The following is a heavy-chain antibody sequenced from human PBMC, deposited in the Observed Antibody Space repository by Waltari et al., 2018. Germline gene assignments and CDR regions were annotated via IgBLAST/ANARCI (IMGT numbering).Heavy chain of an antibody. CDR2: INHSGST. D-gene: IGHD3-22*01. V-gene: IGHV4-34*01. J-gene: IGHJ4*02. CDR1: GGSFSGYY. Sequence: QVQLQQWGAGLLKPSETLSLTCAVYGGSFSGYYWSWIRQPPGKGLEWIGEINHSGSTNYNPSLKSRVTISVDTSKNQFSLKLSSVTAADTAVYYCAGRYDSSGYGRRSGYYYAFLYWGQGTLVTVSS. CDR3: AGRYDSSGYGRRSGYYYAFLY.